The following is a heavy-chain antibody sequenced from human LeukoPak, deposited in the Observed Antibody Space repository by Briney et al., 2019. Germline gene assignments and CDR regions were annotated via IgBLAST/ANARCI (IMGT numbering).Heavy chain of an antibody. J-gene: IGHJ5*02. CDR3: ARVDFGGVAKFDP. CDR1: GYSFTGYY. CDR2: TNPNSGGT. D-gene: IGHD3-16*01. Sequence: ASVKVSCKASGYSFTGYYMHWVRQAPGQGLEWMGWTNPNSGGTNYAQKFQGRVTMTRDTSISTAYMELSRLRSDDTAVYYCARVDFGGVAKFDPWGQGTLVTVSS. V-gene: IGHV1-2*02.